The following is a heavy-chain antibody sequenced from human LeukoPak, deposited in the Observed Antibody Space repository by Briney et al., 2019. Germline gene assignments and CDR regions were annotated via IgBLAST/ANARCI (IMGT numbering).Heavy chain of an antibody. D-gene: IGHD3-9*01. Sequence: VASVKVSCKASGYTFTSYGISWVRQAPGQGLEWMGWISAYNGNTNYAQKLQGRVTMTTDTSTSTAYIELRSLRSDDTAVYYCARLVAGYDILTGYSDYWGQGTLVTVSS. V-gene: IGHV1-18*01. CDR1: GYTFTSYG. J-gene: IGHJ4*02. CDR3: ARLVAGYDILTGYSDY. CDR2: ISAYNGNT.